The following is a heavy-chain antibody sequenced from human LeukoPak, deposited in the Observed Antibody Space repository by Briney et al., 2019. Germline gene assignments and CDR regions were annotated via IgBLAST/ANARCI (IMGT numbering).Heavy chain of an antibody. Sequence: GGSLRLSCTGSGFTFSRYSINWVRQAPGKGLEWVSVIWGNGCTTYYADSVKGRFTISRDNSKNTVYLQMDSLRAEDTAVYYCAAVVVPATYGMDVWGQGTTVTVSS. D-gene: IGHD2-2*01. CDR1: GFTFSRYS. CDR3: AAVVVPATYGMDV. J-gene: IGHJ6*02. V-gene: IGHV3-23*01. CDR2: IWGNGCTT.